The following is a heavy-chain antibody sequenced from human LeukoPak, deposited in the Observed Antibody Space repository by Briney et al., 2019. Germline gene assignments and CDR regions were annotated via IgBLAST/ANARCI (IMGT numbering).Heavy chain of an antibody. CDR3: ARVQYDFWSVSYYFDY. Sequence: ASVKVSCKASGYTFTGYYMHWVRQAPGQGREWMGWINPNIDGTNYAQKFQGRVTMTRDTSISTAYMDLSRLRSDDTAVYYCARVQYDFWSVSYYFDYWGQGTLVTVSS. V-gene: IGHV1-2*02. CDR1: GYTFTGYY. CDR2: INPNIDGT. D-gene: IGHD3-3*01. J-gene: IGHJ4*02.